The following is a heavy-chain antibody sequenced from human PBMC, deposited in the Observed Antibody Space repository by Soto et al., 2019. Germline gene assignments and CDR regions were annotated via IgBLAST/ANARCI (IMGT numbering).Heavy chain of an antibody. Sequence: QMQLVQSGAEVKRPGASVRVSCKSSGYTFTSFYIHWVRQAPGQGLEWMGIINPSGGITNFAQRYAGTVTRSTDMSTNTHYMELSILTSEDTAVYYCASSPAFSSSWYGIPPDPSHGMDVWGHGTTV. J-gene: IGHJ6*02. D-gene: IGHD6-13*01. CDR3: ASSPAFSSSWYGIPPDPSHGMDV. V-gene: IGHV1-46*01. CDR1: GYTFTSFY. CDR2: INPSGGIT.